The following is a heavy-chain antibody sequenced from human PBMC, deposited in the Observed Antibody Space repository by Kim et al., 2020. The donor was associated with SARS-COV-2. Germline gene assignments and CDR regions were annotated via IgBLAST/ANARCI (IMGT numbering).Heavy chain of an antibody. CDR2: INAGNGNT. CDR1: GYTFTSYA. V-gene: IGHV1-3*01. D-gene: IGHD2-15*01. Sequence: ASVKVSCKASGYTFTSYAMHWVRQAPGQRLEWMGWINAGNGNTKYSQKFQGRVTITRDTSASTAYMELSSLRSEDTAVYYCARDRPRVRGCSGGSCYSLLFDYWGQGTLVTVSS. J-gene: IGHJ4*02. CDR3: ARDRPRVRGCSGGSCYSLLFDY.